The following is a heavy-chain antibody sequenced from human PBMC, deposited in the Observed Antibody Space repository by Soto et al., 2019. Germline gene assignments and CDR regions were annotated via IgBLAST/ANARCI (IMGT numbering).Heavy chain of an antibody. CDR1: GFTFRTYW. V-gene: IGHV3-7*05. J-gene: IGHJ6*02. Sequence: EEHLVESGGGLVQPGGSLRLSCAASGFTFRTYWLSWVRQVPGKGLEWVANINLDGSEKNYVDSVKGRFTISRDNARNSLYLQMSSLRAEDTALYYCARDGSTSWYSYDYHGMDVWGQGTTVTVSS. D-gene: IGHD5-18*01. CDR2: INLDGSEK. CDR3: ARDGSTSWYSYDYHGMDV.